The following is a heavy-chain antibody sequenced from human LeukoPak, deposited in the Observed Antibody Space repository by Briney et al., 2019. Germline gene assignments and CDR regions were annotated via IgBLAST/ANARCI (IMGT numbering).Heavy chain of an antibody. CDR2: ISYDGSNK. CDR3: AKDFKGNNFDY. Sequence: PGGSLRLSCAASGFTFSSYAMHWVRQAPGKGLEWVAVISYDGSNKYYADSVKGRFTISRDNSKNTLYLQMNSLRAEDTAVYYCAKDFKGNNFDYWGQGTLVTVSS. J-gene: IGHJ4*02. D-gene: IGHD1/OR15-1a*01. CDR1: GFTFSSYA. V-gene: IGHV3-30-3*01.